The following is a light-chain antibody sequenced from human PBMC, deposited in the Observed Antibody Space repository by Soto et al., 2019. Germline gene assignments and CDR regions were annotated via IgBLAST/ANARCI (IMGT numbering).Light chain of an antibody. J-gene: IGLJ1*01. CDR2: EGT. CDR3: SSYTSSSIYV. CDR1: SSDVGGYNL. Sequence: QSALTQPASVSGSPGQSITVSCAGTSSDVGGYNLVSWYQQHPGKAPKLIIYEGTERPSGISPRFSGSKSGNTASLTTSGLQAEDEADYYCSSYTSSSIYVFGSGTKVTVL. V-gene: IGLV2-23*01.